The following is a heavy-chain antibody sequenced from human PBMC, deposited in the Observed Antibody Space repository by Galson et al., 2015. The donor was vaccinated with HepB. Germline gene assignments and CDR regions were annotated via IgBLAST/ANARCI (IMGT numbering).Heavy chain of an antibody. J-gene: IGHJ4*02. CDR2: ISDSGDST. D-gene: IGHD3-10*01. V-gene: IGHV3-23*01. CDR1: GVTFSKYG. Sequence: SLRLSCAGSGVTFSKYGMSWVRQAPGKGLDWVSVISDSGDSTHYADSVKGRFIISRGNSRNTLYLQMNSLRAEDTAVYYCARGSNPWKYLDYWGQGTLVTGSS. CDR3: ARGSNPWKYLDY.